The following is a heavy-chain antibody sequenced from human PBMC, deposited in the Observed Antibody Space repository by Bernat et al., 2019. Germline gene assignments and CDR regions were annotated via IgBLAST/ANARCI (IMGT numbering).Heavy chain of an antibody. CDR2: IYHSGGS. CDR1: GGSISSSDYD. J-gene: IGHJ6*02. CDR3: ARTTAAFYYGSGTPRRMDV. V-gene: IGHV4-39*01. D-gene: IGHD3-10*01. Sequence: QLQLQESGPGLVKPSETLALSCTVSGGSISSSDYDWGWIRHPPGKRLVWFGSIYHSGGSYSNPYLKSRLTISVDTSKSQFSLRLSSVTATDMAVYYCARTTAAFYYGSGTPRRMDVWGQGTTVTVSS.